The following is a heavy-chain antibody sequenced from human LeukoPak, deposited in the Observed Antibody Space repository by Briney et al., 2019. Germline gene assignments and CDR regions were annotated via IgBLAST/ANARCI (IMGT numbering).Heavy chain of an antibody. CDR2: INHSGST. CDR3: ASSSGGYYHNWFDP. J-gene: IGHJ5*02. Sequence: SETLSLTCAVYGGSFSGYYWSWIRQPPGKGLEWIGEINHSGSTNYNPSLKSRVTISVDTSKNQFSLKLSSVTAADTAVYYCASSSGGYYHNWFDPWGQGTLVTVSS. CDR1: GGSFSGYY. V-gene: IGHV4-34*01. D-gene: IGHD3-3*01.